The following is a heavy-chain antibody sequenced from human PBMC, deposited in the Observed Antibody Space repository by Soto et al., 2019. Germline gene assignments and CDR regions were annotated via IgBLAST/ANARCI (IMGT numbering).Heavy chain of an antibody. D-gene: IGHD5-12*01. CDR2: IYYSGST. CDR1: GGSISSSSYY. Sequence: ETLSLTCTVSGGSISSSSYYWGWIRQPPGKGLEWIGSIYYSGSTYYNPSLKSRVTISVDTSKNQFSLKLSSVTAADTAVYYCARSNSGYDWFDYWGQGTLVTVSS. J-gene: IGHJ4*02. V-gene: IGHV4-39*01. CDR3: ARSNSGYDWFDY.